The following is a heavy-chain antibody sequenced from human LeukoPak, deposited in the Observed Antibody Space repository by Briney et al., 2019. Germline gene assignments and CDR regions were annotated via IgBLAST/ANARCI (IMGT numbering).Heavy chain of an antibody. CDR3: ARTSRSSAFDI. Sequence: GGSLRLSCAASGFTFSSYSMNWVRQAPGKGLEWVSRINSGGSSTRYADSVKGRFTISRDNAKNTLYLQMNSLRAEDTAVYYCARTSRSSAFDIWGQGTIVTVSS. J-gene: IGHJ3*02. CDR1: GFTFSSYS. V-gene: IGHV3-74*01. CDR2: INSGGSST.